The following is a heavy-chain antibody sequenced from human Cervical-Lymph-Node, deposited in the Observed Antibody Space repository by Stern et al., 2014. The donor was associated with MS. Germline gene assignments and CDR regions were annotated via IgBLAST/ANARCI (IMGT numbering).Heavy chain of an antibody. V-gene: IGHV7-4-1*02. J-gene: IGHJ4*02. Sequence: QVQLVQSGSELRKPGASVTLSCEASGYNFTSYSINWVRQAPGQGLEWMGWITIGTGNPKYAQGFKGRFLFSLDTSFSTPYLQISNIKADDTAVYYCARDFVDAPMITRSGYIDYWGQGTLVTVS. CDR2: ITIGTGNP. CDR3: ARDFVDAPMITRSGYIDY. D-gene: IGHD3-16*01. CDR1: GYNFTSYS.